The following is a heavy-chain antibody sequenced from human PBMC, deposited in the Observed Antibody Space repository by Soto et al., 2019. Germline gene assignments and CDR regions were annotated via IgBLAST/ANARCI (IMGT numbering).Heavy chain of an antibody. CDR3: AHEMVFPSGDFDY. V-gene: IGHV1-69*02. D-gene: IGHD7-27*01. Sequence: QVQLVQSGAEVKKPGSSVKVSCKASGGTFSSYTISWVRQAPGQGLEWMGRIIPFLTIANYAQKFQGRVTITADKSTSTAYMEMSILRSEDTAVYYCAHEMVFPSGDFDYWGQGTLVTVSS. CDR1: GGTFSSYT. J-gene: IGHJ4*02. CDR2: IIPFLTIA.